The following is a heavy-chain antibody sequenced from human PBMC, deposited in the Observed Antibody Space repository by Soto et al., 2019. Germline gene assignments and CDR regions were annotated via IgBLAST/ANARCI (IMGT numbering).Heavy chain of an antibody. Sequence: EVQLLESGGGLVQPGGSLRLSCAASGFSFSSHAMSWVRQAPGKGLEWVSTISGGGSATFHTDSVKGRFTISRDDSKNILYLQISRPRAEDTANYYCAKDGQCRNWYYYMDVGGKGTTVTFSS. CDR3: AKDGQCRNWYYYMDV. CDR2: ISGGGSAT. CDR1: GFSFSSHA. V-gene: IGHV3-23*01. D-gene: IGHD1-1*01. J-gene: IGHJ6*03.